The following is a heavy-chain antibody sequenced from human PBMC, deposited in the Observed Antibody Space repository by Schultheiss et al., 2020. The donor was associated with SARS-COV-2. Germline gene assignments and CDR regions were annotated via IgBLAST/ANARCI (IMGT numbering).Heavy chain of an antibody. CDR1: GFSLTTSGVG. Sequence: SGPTLVKPTQTLTLTCTFSGFSLTTSGVGVGWIRQPPGKALEWLALIYWDDDKRYSPSLKSRLTITKDTSKNQVVLTMTNMDPVDTATYYCARVGYCSSTSCYYTIPNWFDPWGQGTLVTAPQ. V-gene: IGHV2-5*02. CDR3: ARVGYCSSTSCYYTIPNWFDP. CDR2: IYWDDDK. D-gene: IGHD2-2*01. J-gene: IGHJ5*02.